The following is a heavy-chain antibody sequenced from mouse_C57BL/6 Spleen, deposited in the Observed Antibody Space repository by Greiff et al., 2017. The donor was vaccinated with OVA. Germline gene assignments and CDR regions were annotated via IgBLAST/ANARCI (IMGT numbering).Heavy chain of an antibody. CDR1: GFTFSSYA. Sequence: EVHLVESGGGLVKPGGSLKLSCAASGFTFSSYAMSWVRQTPEKRLEWVATISDGGSYTYYPDNVKGRFTISRDNAKNNLYLQMSHLKSEDTAMYYCARDQDDYLFAYWGQGTLVTVSA. D-gene: IGHD2-4*01. CDR2: ISDGGSYT. V-gene: IGHV5-4*01. J-gene: IGHJ3*01. CDR3: ARDQDDYLFAY.